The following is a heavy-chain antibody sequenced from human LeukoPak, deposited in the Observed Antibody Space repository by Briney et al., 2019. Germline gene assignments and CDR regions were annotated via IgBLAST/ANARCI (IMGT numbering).Heavy chain of an antibody. V-gene: IGHV3-30*02. CDR3: AKDYCSSTSCIPGDYYYYYYMDV. D-gene: IGHD2-2*01. CDR2: IRYDGSNK. CDR1: GFTFSSYG. Sequence: AGGSLRLSCAASGFTFSSYGMHWVRQAPGKGLEWVAFIRYDGSNKYYADSVKGRFTISRDNSTNTLYLQMNSLRAEDTAVYYCAKDYCSSTSCIPGDYYYYYYMDVWGKGTTVTVSS. J-gene: IGHJ6*03.